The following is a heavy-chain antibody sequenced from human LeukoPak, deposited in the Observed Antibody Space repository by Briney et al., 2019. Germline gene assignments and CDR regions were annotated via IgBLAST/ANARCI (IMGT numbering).Heavy chain of an antibody. CDR1: GFAFSSYA. D-gene: IGHD3-22*01. V-gene: IGHV3-30*04. Sequence: GRSLRLSRAASGFAFSSYAMHWIRQAPGKGLEWVAVISYDGSNKYYADSVKGRFTISRDNAKNTVYLQMNSLRVEDTAVYYCAGVYEINGYLYWGQGSLVTVSS. CDR3: AGVYEINGYLY. CDR2: ISYDGSNK. J-gene: IGHJ4*02.